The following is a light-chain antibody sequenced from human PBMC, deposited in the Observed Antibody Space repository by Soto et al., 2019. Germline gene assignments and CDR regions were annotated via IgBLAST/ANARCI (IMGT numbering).Light chain of an antibody. CDR2: GAS. CDR1: QSVSSN. CDR3: HQYNNWPKT. V-gene: IGKV3-15*01. Sequence: EIVMTQSPATLSVSPGERATLSCRASQSVSSNLAWYQQKPGQAPRLLIYGASTKATGIPARFSGSGSGTEFTLTISSLQSEGFSVYYGHQYNNWPKTFGRGTKVEIK. J-gene: IGKJ1*01.